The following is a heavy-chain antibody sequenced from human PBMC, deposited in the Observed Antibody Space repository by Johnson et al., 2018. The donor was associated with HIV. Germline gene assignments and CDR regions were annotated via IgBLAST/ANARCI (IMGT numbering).Heavy chain of an antibody. V-gene: IGHV3-30-3*01. J-gene: IGHJ3*02. CDR3: AREGGTFYDSSGSLALDI. CDR2: ISYDGSNK. D-gene: IGHD3-22*01. Sequence: VQLVESGGGLVQPGGSLRLSCAASGFTFSSYAMHWVRQAPGKGLEWVAVISYDGSNKYYADSVKGRFTISRDNSKNTLYLQMNRLRAEYTAVYYCAREGGTFYDSSGSLALDIWGQGTMVAVSS. CDR1: GFTFSSYA.